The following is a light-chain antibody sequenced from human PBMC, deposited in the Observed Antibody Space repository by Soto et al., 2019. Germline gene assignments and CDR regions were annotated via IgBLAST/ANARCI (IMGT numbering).Light chain of an antibody. CDR2: GAS. CDR1: QSLASEY. Sequence: IVLTQSPGTLSLSPGERATLSCRASQSLASEYLAWYQQRPGQAPRLLIHGASSRATGIPDRFSGSGSGTDFTLTISRLEPEDFGVYYCQHYGSLFGPGTTVDIK. CDR3: QHYGSL. J-gene: IGKJ3*01. V-gene: IGKV3-20*01.